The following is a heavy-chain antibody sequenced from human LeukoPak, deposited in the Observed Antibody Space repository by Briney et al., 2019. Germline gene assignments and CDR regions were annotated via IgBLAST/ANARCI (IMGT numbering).Heavy chain of an antibody. CDR2: IYSSGTT. D-gene: IGHD4-17*01. V-gene: IGHV4-30-4*01. Sequence: SETLSLTCTVSGDSLTNGDYYWSWIRQPPGKGLEWIGYIYSSGTTHYNPSLKSRVTISVDTSKNQFSLRLSSVTAADTAVYYCARGYGDYSLYYFDYWGQGTLVTVSS. CDR1: GDSLTNGDYY. CDR3: ARGYGDYSLYYFDY. J-gene: IGHJ4*02.